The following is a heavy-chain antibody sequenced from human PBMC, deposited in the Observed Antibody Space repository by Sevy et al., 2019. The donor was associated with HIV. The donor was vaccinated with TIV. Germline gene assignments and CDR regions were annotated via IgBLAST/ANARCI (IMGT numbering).Heavy chain of an antibody. Sequence: GGSLRLSCVASGFTVSSNYMSWIRQAPGKGLEWISVLYSGSSTYYADSVKGRFTISRDNSKNTLYLQMNSLRAEDTAVYYCAREYCTTTSCAYYYGMDVWGQGTTVTVSS. D-gene: IGHD2-2*01. CDR1: GFTVSSNY. CDR3: AREYCTTTSCAYYYGMDV. V-gene: IGHV3-53*01. J-gene: IGHJ6*02. CDR2: LYSGSST.